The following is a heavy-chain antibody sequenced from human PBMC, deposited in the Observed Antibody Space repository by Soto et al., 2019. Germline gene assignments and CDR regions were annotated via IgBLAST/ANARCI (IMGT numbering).Heavy chain of an antibody. Sequence: GGSLRLSCAASGFTFSSYGMHWVRQAPGKGLEWVAVIWYDGSNKYYADSVKGRFTISRDNSKNTLYLQMNSLRAEDTAVYYCARETGYCSGGSCYGRYFDYWGQGTLVTVSS. D-gene: IGHD2-15*01. J-gene: IGHJ4*02. CDR1: GFTFSSYG. CDR2: IWYDGSNK. V-gene: IGHV3-33*01. CDR3: ARETGYCSGGSCYGRYFDY.